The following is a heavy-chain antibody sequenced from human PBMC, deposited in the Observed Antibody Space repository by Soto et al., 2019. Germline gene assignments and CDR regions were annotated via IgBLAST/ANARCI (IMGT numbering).Heavy chain of an antibody. CDR3: ATTRRYSGSTSCSFEY. CDR1: GDTFSSYP. V-gene: IGHV1-69*01. CDR2: ITPLLRTT. D-gene: IGHD1-26*01. J-gene: IGHJ4*02. Sequence: QVQLVQSGAEVRKPGSSVRVSCKTSGDTFSSYPITWVRQAPGQGLEWIGGITPLLRTTTYAQRFQGRVIVTADASTSTAYMELSSLRSEDTLVYFCATTRRYSGSTSCSFEYWCQGTLVTVSS.